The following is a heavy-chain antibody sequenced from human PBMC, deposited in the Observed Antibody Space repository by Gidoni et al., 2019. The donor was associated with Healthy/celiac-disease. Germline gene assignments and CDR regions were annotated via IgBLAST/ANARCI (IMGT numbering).Heavy chain of an antibody. D-gene: IGHD6-19*01. CDR2: IRSKAYGGTT. CDR1: GSTFGDYA. Sequence: EVQLVESGGGLVKPGRSLRLSCTASGSTFGDYAMSWFRQAPGKGLEWVGFIRSKAYGGTTEYAASVKGRFTISRDDSKSIAYLQMNSLKTEDTAVYYCTRDLAVYSSGWFVVGYWGQGTLVTVSS. J-gene: IGHJ4*02. V-gene: IGHV3-49*05. CDR3: TRDLAVYSSGWFVVGY.